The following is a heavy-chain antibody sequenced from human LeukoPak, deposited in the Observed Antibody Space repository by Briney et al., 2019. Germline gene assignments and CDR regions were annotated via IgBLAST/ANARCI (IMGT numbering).Heavy chain of an antibody. CDR3: ARAIYSSSWVAFDI. J-gene: IGHJ3*02. CDR2: IYHSGST. V-gene: IGHV4-30-2*01. D-gene: IGHD6-13*01. CDR1: GGSISSGGYY. Sequence: SETLSLTCTVSGGSISSGGYYWSWLRQPPGKGLEWIGYIYHSGSTYYNPSLKSRVTISVDRSKNQFSLKLSSVTAADTAVYYCARAIYSSSWVAFDIWGQGTMVTVSS.